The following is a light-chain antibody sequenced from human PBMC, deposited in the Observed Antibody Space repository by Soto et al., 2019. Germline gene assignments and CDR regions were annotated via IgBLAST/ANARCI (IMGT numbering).Light chain of an antibody. CDR3: MSYAGGNRFV. V-gene: IGLV2-8*01. CDR2: QVT. J-gene: IGLJ1*01. CDR1: INDVGGYNY. Sequence: QSVLTQPPSASGSPGQSVTISCAGTINDVGGYNYVSWYQQHPGKVPQLMIYQVTKRPSGVPDRFSASKSDTTASLTISGLQAEDEGDYYCMSYAGGNRFVFGTGIKETVL.